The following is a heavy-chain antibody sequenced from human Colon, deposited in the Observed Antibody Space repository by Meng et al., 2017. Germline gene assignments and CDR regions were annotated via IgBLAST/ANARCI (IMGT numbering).Heavy chain of an antibody. D-gene: IGHD3-22*01. Sequence: SETLSLTCTVSGGSISSGGYYWSWIRQHPGKGLEWIGYTYYSGSTYYNPSLKSRVTISVDTSKNQCSLKLSSVTAADTAVYYCARSGDRAFDIWGQGTMVTVSS. CDR1: GGSISSGGYY. V-gene: IGHV4-31*03. J-gene: IGHJ3*02. CDR2: TYYSGST. CDR3: ARSGDRAFDI.